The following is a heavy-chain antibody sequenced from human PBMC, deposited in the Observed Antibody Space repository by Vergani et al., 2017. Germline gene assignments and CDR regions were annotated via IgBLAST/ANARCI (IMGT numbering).Heavy chain of an antibody. V-gene: IGHV3-7*03. CDR3: AKDGGSQGYYFDY. D-gene: IGHD4-23*01. CDR2: IKQDGSEK. Sequence: EVQLVESGGGLVQPGGSLRLSCAASGFMFSNYWMNWVRQAPGKGLEWVANIKQDGSEKYYVDSVRGRFTISRDNAKNSLYLQMNSLRAEDTAVYYCAKDGGSQGYYFDYWGQGTLVTVSS. CDR1: GFMFSNYW. J-gene: IGHJ4*02.